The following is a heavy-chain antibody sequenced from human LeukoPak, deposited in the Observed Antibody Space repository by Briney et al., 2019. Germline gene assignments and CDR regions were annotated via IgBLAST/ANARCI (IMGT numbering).Heavy chain of an antibody. J-gene: IGHJ4*02. Sequence: PGGSLRLSCAASGFTFSSFSMNWVRQAPGKGLEWVAYIRSSGSPIYYADSVKGRFTISRDNAKNSLYLQMNSLRDEDTAVYYCVRDPDALDFWGQGTPVTVSS. CDR3: VRDPDALDF. CDR2: IRSSGSPI. V-gene: IGHV3-48*02. CDR1: GFTFSSFS.